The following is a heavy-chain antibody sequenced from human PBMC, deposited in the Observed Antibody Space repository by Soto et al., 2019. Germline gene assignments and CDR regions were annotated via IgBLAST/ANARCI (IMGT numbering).Heavy chain of an antibody. CDR3: ANLNKNYDFWSGYYTGWFDP. Sequence: GESLKISCAASGFTFSSYAMSWVRQAPGKGLEWVSAISGSGGSTYYADSVKGRFTISRDNSKNTLYLQMNSLRAEDTAVYYCANLNKNYDFWSGYYTGWFDPWGQGTLVTVSS. CDR2: ISGSGGST. V-gene: IGHV3-23*01. CDR1: GFTFSSYA. J-gene: IGHJ5*02. D-gene: IGHD3-3*01.